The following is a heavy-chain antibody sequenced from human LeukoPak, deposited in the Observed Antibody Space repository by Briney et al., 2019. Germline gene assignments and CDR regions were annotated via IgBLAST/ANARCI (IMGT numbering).Heavy chain of an antibody. Sequence: SVKVSCKASGGTFSSYAISWVRQAPGQGLEWMGGIIPIFGTANYAQKFQGRVTMTRDTSTSTVYMELSSLRSEDTAVYYCARDPYSSSWYYFDYWGQGTLVTVSS. D-gene: IGHD6-13*01. CDR1: GGTFSSYA. CDR2: IIPIFGTA. J-gene: IGHJ4*02. CDR3: ARDPYSSSWYYFDY. V-gene: IGHV1-69*05.